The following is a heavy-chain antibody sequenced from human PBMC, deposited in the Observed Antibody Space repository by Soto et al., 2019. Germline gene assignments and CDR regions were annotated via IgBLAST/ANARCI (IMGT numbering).Heavy chain of an antibody. J-gene: IGHJ6*02. CDR3: ARDGANGDYAYYYYGMDV. D-gene: IGHD4-17*01. CDR2: ISAYNGNT. CDR1: GYTFTSYG. Sequence: ASVKVSCKASGYTFTSYGISWVRQAPGQGLEWMGWISAYNGNTNYAQKLQGRVTMTTDTSTSTAYVELRSLRSDDTAVYYCARDGANGDYAYYYYGMDVWGQGTTVTVSS. V-gene: IGHV1-18*01.